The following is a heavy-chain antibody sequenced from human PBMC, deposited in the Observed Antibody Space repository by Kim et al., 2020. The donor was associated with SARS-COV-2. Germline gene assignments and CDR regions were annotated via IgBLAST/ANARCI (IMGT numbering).Heavy chain of an antibody. Sequence: GGPLRPSCAASGFTFSNAWMSWVRQALGKGLEWVGRIKSKTNGGGTTDYIAPVKGRFSISRDDSKNTLYLQMNSLKSEDTAVYYCATDLLDYWGQGTLVT. J-gene: IGHJ4*02. CDR1: GFTFSNAW. CDR2: IKSKTNGGGTT. CDR3: ATDLLDY. V-gene: IGHV3-15*01.